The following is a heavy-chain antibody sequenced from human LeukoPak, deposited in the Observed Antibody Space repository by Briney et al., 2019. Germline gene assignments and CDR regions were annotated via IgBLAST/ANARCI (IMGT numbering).Heavy chain of an antibody. D-gene: IGHD5-24*01. J-gene: IGHJ4*02. CDR2: IYSGGYT. CDR1: GFSVSSNY. Sequence: GGSLRLSCAASGFSVSSNYMTWVRQAPGKGLEWVSLIYSGGYTYYADSVKGRFTISRDISKNTLYLQMYSLRAEDTAVYYCAREMAFDYWGQGTLVSVSS. V-gene: IGHV3-66*01. CDR3: AREMAFDY.